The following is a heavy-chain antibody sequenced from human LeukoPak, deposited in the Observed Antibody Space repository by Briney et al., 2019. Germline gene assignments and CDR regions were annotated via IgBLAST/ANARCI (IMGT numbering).Heavy chain of an antibody. D-gene: IGHD3-22*01. J-gene: IGHJ4*02. CDR3: ARAPLIYDSSGYYYVPYFDY. CDR2: IYYSGST. CDR1: GGSISSSSYY. V-gene: IGHV4-39*07. Sequence: PSETLSLTCTVSGGSISSSSYYWGWIRQPPGKGLEWIGSIYYSGSTYYNPSLKSRVTISVDTSKNQFSLKLSSVTAADTAVYYCARAPLIYDSSGYYYVPYFDYWGQGTLVTVSS.